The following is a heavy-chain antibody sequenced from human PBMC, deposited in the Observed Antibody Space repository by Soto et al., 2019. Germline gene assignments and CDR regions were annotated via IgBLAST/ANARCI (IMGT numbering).Heavy chain of an antibody. J-gene: IGHJ6*03. D-gene: IGHD1-7*01. V-gene: IGHV3-7*01. CDR1: GFTFSSYW. CDR3: ARNIYNWNYWRNYHYMDV. CDR2: IKQDGSAK. Sequence: EVQLVESGGGLVQPGGSLRLSCAASGFTFSSYWMSWVRQSPGQGLEWVAHIKQDGSAKYYVDSVKGRFTISRDNAKNSLYLQMNSRRAEDTAVYYCARNIYNWNYWRNYHYMDVWGKGTTVTVS.